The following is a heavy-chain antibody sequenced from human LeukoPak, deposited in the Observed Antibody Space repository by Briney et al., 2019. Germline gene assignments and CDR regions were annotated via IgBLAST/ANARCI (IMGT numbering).Heavy chain of an antibody. D-gene: IGHD4-17*01. Sequence: SETLSLTCTVSGGSISSYYWSWIRQPPGKGLEWIGYIYYSGSTNYNPSLKSRVTISVDTSKNQFSLKLSSVTAADTAVYYCASDYGDGFDYWGQGTLVTVSS. CDR2: IYYSGST. J-gene: IGHJ4*02. CDR1: GGSISSYY. V-gene: IGHV4-59*08. CDR3: ASDYGDGFDY.